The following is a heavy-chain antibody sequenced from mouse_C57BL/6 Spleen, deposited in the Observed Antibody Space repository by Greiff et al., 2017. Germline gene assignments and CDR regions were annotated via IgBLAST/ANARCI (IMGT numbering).Heavy chain of an antibody. CDR3: TSYDYAY. CDR1: GYTFTDYE. J-gene: IGHJ2*01. D-gene: IGHD2-4*01. Sequence: VQLQESGAELVRPGASVTLSCKASGYTFTDYEMHWVKQTPVHGLEWIGAIDPETGGTAYNQKFKGKAILTADKSSSTAYMELRSLTSEDSAVYYCTSYDYAYWGQGTTLTVSS. CDR2: IDPETGGT. V-gene: IGHV1-15*01.